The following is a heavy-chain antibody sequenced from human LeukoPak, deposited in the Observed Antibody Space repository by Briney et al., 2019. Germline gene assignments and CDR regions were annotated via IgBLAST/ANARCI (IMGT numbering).Heavy chain of an antibody. J-gene: IGHJ4*02. CDR1: GFTVSSNY. D-gene: IGHD6-19*01. Sequence: PGGSLRLSCAASGFTVSSNYMSWVRQAPGKGLEWVANIKEDGSEKYYVDSVKGRFTISRDNAKNSLYLQMNSLRAEDTAVYYCARGGGWYFDYWGQGTLVTVSS. V-gene: IGHV3-7*01. CDR3: ARGGGWYFDY. CDR2: IKEDGSEK.